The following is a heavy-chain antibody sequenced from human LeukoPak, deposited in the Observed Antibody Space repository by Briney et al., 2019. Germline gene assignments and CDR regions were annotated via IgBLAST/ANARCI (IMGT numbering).Heavy chain of an antibody. CDR2: ISGSGGST. D-gene: IGHD2-21*02. Sequence: GGSLRLSCAASGFTFSSYAMSWVRQAPGKGLEWVSAISGSGGSTYYADSVKGRFIISRDNSKNTLYLQMNSLRAEDTAVYYCFGVVVTATLIFDYWGQGTLVTVSS. CDR1: GFTFSSYA. V-gene: IGHV3-23*01. J-gene: IGHJ4*02. CDR3: FGVVVTATLIFDY.